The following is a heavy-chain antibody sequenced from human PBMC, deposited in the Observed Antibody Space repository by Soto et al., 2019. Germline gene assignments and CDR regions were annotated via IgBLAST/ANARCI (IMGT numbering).Heavy chain of an antibody. J-gene: IGHJ5*02. D-gene: IGHD2-2*01. CDR3: AKSFCSSSSCFFVWVDP. V-gene: IGHV3-23*01. CDR1: GFTFSNYA. Sequence: PGGSLRLSCAASGFTFSNYAMSWVRQAPGKGLEFISPISGTGIPTLYAESVKGRFSVSRDTSKDTLFLEMNNLRVADTAIYSCAKSFCSSSSCFFVWVDPWGPGTLVTVSS. CDR2: ISGTGIPT.